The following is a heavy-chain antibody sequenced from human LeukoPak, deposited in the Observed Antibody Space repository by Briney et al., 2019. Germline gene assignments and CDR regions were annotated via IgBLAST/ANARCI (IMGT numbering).Heavy chain of an antibody. V-gene: IGHV3-30*02. J-gene: IGHJ4*02. CDR3: AKGPLDSRYLYGLDYFDY. D-gene: IGHD5-18*01. Sequence: GGSLRLSCAASGFTFSTYGMHWVRQAPGKGLEWVAFIRFDGTNVDYADSVKGRFTLSRDNSKDTLYLQMNSLRAEDTAVYYCAKGPLDSRYLYGLDYFDYWGQGTLVTVSS. CDR2: IRFDGTNV. CDR1: GFTFSTYG.